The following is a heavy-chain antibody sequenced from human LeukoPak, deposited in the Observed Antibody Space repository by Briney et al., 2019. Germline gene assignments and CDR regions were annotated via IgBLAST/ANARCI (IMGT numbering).Heavy chain of an antibody. CDR1: GYTFTSSY. J-gene: IGHJ4*02. V-gene: IGHV1-46*01. CDR2: INPSGGST. Sequence: SVKVSCKASGYTFTSSYMHWVRQAPGQGLERMGIINPSGGSTSYAQKFQGRVTMTRDTSTSTVYMERSSLESEDTAVYYCARDRVGVVVPAAMPIGWGQGTLVTVSS. CDR3: ARDRVGVVVPAAMPIG. D-gene: IGHD2-2*01.